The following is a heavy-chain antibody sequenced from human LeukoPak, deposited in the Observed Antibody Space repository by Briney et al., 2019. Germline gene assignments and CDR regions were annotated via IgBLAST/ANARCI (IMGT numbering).Heavy chain of an antibody. CDR2: IYTSGST. CDR1: GGSISSGSYY. J-gene: IGHJ4*02. CDR3: ARAYYDFWSGFIFDY. V-gene: IGHV4-61*02. Sequence: SETLSLTCTVSGGSISSGSYYWSWIRQPAGKGLEWIGRIYTSGSTNYNPSLKSRVTISVDTSKNQFSLKLSSVTAADTAVYYCARAYYDFWSGFIFDYWGQGTLVTVSS. D-gene: IGHD3-3*01.